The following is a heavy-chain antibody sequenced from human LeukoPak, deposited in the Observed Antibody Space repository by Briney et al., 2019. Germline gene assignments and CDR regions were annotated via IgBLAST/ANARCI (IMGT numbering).Heavy chain of an antibody. Sequence: GASVKVSCKASGYIFANYDITWVRQATGQGLEWMGWMNPNSGNTGFAQNFRGRVTVTSNSAMNTAYLELSSLRSEDTAVYYCARGIRNELYSDFWGQGTLITVS. CDR2: MNPNSGNT. J-gene: IGHJ4*02. CDR3: ARGIRNELYSDF. CDR1: GYIFANYD. V-gene: IGHV1-8*01. D-gene: IGHD1-26*01.